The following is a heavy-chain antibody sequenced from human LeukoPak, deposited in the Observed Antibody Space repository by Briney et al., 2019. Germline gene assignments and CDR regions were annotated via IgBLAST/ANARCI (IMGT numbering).Heavy chain of an antibody. V-gene: IGHV1-8*03. CDR3: ARDLGYCSGGSCYSLDY. CDR2: MNPYTGKT. CDR1: GYTFTNFD. J-gene: IGHJ4*02. Sequence: ASVKVSCKTSGYTFTNFDINWVRQATGQGLEWLGWMNPYTGKTGYAQKFQGRVTFTGDTSIRTAYMEVSSLTSEDTAVYYCARDLGYCSGGSCYSLDYWGQGTLVTVSS. D-gene: IGHD2-15*01.